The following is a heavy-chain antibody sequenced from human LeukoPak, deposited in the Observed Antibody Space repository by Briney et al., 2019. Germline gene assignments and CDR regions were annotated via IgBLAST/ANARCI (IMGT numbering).Heavy chain of an antibody. CDR2: INHSGST. D-gene: IGHD3-3*01. CDR3: ARAVPLRFLEWYSFDY. Sequence: KPSETLSLTCAVYGGSFSGYYWSWIRQPPGKGLEWIGEINHSGSTNYNPSLKSRVTISVDRSKNQFSLKLSSVTAADTAVYYCARAVPLRFLEWYSFDYWGQGTLVTVSS. CDR1: GGSFSGYY. V-gene: IGHV4-34*01. J-gene: IGHJ4*02.